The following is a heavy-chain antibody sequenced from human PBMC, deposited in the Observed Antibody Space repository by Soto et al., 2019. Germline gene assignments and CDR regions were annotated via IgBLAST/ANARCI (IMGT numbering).Heavy chain of an antibody. CDR1: TRGVG. V-gene: IGHV2-5*02. CDR2: IYWDDDE. Sequence: TRGVGVGWIRQPPGKALEWLALIYWDDDEGYSPSLKSRLTITKDTSKNQVVLTMINMDPVDTATYYCAHRPRGYSYHFDYWGQGTLVTVSS. J-gene: IGHJ4*02. CDR3: AHRPRGYSYHFDY. D-gene: IGHD5-18*01.